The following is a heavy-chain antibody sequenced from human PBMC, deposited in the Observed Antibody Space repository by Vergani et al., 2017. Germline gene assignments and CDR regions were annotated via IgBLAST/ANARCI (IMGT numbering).Heavy chain of an antibody. Sequence: QVQLQQWGAGLLKPSETLSLTCAVYGGSFSGYYWSWIRQPPGKGLEWIGEINHSGSTNYNPSLKSRVTISVDTSKNQFSLKLSYVTAADTAVYYCARAAGYCSSTSCRGYYYYGMDVWGQGTTVTVSS. V-gene: IGHV4-34*01. CDR2: INHSGST. CDR3: ARAAGYCSSTSCRGYYYYGMDV. CDR1: GGSFSGYY. J-gene: IGHJ6*02. D-gene: IGHD2-2*01.